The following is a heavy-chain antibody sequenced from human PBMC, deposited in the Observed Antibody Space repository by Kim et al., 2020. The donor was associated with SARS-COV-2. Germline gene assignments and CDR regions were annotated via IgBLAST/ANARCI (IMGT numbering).Heavy chain of an antibody. V-gene: IGHV3-64D*06. D-gene: IGHD2-2*01. CDR1: GFTFSSYA. J-gene: IGHJ4*02. CDR2: ISSNGGST. CDR3: VKGDCSSTSCYGYYGSGSYKDY. Sequence: GGSLRLSCSASGFTFSSYAIHWVRQAPGKGLEYVSAISSNGGSTYYADSVKGRFTISRDNSKNTVYLQMSTLRAEDTAMYYCVKGDCSSTSCYGYYGSGSYKDYWGQGTLVTVSS.